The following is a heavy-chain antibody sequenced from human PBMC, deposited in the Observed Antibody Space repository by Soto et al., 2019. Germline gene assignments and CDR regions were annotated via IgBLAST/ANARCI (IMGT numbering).Heavy chain of an antibody. CDR3: ARDVRPYCSSTSCYPNWFDP. D-gene: IGHD2-2*01. Sequence: QVQLVQSGAEVKKPGASVKVSCKASGYTFTSYGISWVRQAPGQGLEGMGWISAYNGNTNYAQKLEGRVTMTTDTSTSTAYMELRSLRSDDTAVYYCARDVRPYCSSTSCYPNWFDPWGQGTLVTVSS. J-gene: IGHJ5*02. CDR1: GYTFTSYG. CDR2: ISAYNGNT. V-gene: IGHV1-18*01.